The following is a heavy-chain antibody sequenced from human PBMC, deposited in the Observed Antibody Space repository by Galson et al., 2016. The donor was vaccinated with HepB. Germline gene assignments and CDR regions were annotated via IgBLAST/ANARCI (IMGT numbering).Heavy chain of an antibody. D-gene: IGHD2-15*01. CDR2: VSYDGRNE. J-gene: IGHJ4*02. CDR3: AKDLARGSADHYFDY. CDR1: GFTFSYYG. V-gene: IGHV3-30*18. Sequence: SLRLSCATSGFTFSYYGMHWVRQAPGKGLEWVAVVSYDGRNEFYADSVKGRFSVSRDNSKNTSYLQMNSLGGEDTAVYYCAKDLARGSADHYFDYWGQGTLVTVSS.